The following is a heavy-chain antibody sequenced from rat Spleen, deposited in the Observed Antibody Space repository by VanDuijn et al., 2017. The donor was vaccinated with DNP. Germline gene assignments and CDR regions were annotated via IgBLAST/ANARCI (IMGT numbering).Heavy chain of an antibody. D-gene: IGHD4-6*01. V-gene: IGHV5-22*01. CDR2: IRYDGYST. J-gene: IGHJ3*01. Sequence: EVQLVASGGGFVQPGRSLKLSCAASGFTFSDYYMAWVRQTPTKGLEWVAYIRYDGYSTYFGDSVKGRFTISRDNAKSTLYLQMNSLRSEDMATYYCARPWDLGFAYWGQGTLVTVSS. CDR1: GFTFSDYY. CDR3: ARPWDLGFAY.